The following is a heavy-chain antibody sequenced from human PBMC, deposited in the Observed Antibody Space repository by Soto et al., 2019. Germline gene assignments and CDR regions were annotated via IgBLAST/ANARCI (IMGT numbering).Heavy chain of an antibody. Sequence: GGSLRLSCAASGFTFSSYWMHWVRQAPGKGLVWVSRINSDGSSTSYADSVKGRFTISRDNAKNTLYLQMNSLRAEDTAVYYCARDTPPNVLLWFGELSNYYYGMDVWGQGTTVTVSS. CDR3: ARDTPPNVLLWFGELSNYYYGMDV. CDR2: INSDGSST. D-gene: IGHD3-10*01. CDR1: GFTFSSYW. V-gene: IGHV3-74*01. J-gene: IGHJ6*02.